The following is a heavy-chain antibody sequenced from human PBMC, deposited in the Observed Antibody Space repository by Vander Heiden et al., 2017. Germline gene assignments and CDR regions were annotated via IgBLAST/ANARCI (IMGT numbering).Heavy chain of an antibody. CDR1: GFPFSNAW. CDR2: IKSKTDGGTT. CDR3: TTDPEDMRVVVLGGY. Sequence: EVQLVESGGGLVKPGGSLRLSCAASGFPFSNAWMKWVRQAPGKGVEWVGRIKSKTDGGTTDYAAPVKGRFTISRDDSKNTLYLQMNSLKTEDTAVYYCTTDPEDMRVVVLGGYWGQGTLVTVSS. J-gene: IGHJ4*02. V-gene: IGHV3-15*07. D-gene: IGHD3-22*01.